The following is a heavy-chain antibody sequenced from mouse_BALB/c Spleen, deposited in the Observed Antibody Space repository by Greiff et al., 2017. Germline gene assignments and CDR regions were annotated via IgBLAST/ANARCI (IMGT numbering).Heavy chain of an antibody. J-gene: IGHJ1*01. CDR2: ISSGSSTI. V-gene: IGHV5-17*02. CDR3: ARGGLYYGYDDWYFDV. D-gene: IGHD2-2*01. CDR1: GFTFSSFG. Sequence: EVQRVESGGGLVQPGGSRKLSCAASGFTFSSFGMHWVRQAPEKGLEWVAYISSGSSTIYYADTVKGRFTISRDNPKNTLFLQMTSLRSEDTAMYYCARGGLYYGYDDWYFDVWGAGTTVTVSA.